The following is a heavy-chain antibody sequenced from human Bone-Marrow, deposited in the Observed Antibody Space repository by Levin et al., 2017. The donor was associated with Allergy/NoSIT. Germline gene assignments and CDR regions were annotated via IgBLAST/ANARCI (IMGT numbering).Heavy chain of an antibody. V-gene: IGHV3-15*01. CDR2: IKSKTDGGTT. D-gene: IGHD2-21*01. J-gene: IGHJ4*02. Sequence: GGSLRLSCAASGFTFSNAWMSWVRQAPGKGLEWVGRIKSKTDGGTTDYAAPVKGRFTISRDDSKNTLYLQMNSLKTEDTAVYYCTTVEPYCGGDCYFVHIDYWGQGTLVTVSS. CDR3: TTVEPYCGGDCYFVHIDY. CDR1: GFTFSNAW.